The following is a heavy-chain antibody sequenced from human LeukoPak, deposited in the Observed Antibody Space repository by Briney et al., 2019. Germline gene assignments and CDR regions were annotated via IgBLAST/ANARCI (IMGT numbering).Heavy chain of an antibody. CDR2: INPSGGST. V-gene: IGHV1-46*01. D-gene: IGHD3-10*01. CDR1: GYTFTSYY. CDR3: ARDLSDAGGSGSYYNLDY. J-gene: IGHJ4*02. Sequence: ASVKVSCKASGYTFTSYYMHWVRQAPGQGLEWMGIINPSGGSTSYAQKFQGRVTMTRDTSTSTVYMELSSLRSEDTAVYYCARDLSDAGGSGSYYNLDYWGQGTLVTVSS.